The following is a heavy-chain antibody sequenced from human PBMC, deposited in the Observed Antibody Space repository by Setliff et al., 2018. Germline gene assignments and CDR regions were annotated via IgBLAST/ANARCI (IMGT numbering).Heavy chain of an antibody. CDR3: AREGVDTRSSTDYRYYMDV. Sequence: SVKVSCKASGGTFSSYGISWVRQAPGQGLEWMGGTIPMFGSTNYAQKFQDRVTIITDESTSTAYMELSSLTSDDTAVYYCAREGVDTRSSTDYRYYMDVWGKGTTVTVSS. CDR1: GGTFSSYG. J-gene: IGHJ6*03. D-gene: IGHD5-18*01. CDR2: TIPMFGST. V-gene: IGHV1-69*05.